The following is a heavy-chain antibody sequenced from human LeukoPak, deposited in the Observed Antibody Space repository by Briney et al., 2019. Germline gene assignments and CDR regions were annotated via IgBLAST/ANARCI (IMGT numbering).Heavy chain of an antibody. J-gene: IGHJ6*03. CDR2: IISSSIYK. CDR1: GFTFSSYS. V-gene: IGHV3-21*01. CDR3: AKGGTYYYYMDV. Sequence: GGSLRLSCAASGFTFSSYSMNWVRQAPGKGLEWVSSIISSSIYKYYPASVKGRFTISRDNAKNSLYLQMNSPRAEDTAVYYCAKGGTYYYYMDVWGKGTTVTVSS.